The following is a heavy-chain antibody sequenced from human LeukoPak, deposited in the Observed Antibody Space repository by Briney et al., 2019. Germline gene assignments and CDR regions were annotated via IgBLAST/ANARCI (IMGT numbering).Heavy chain of an antibody. Sequence: GSVEVSCKASGYTFTSYDINWVRQATGQGLEWMGWMNPNSGNTGFAQKFQGRITMTRNTSINTAYMELSSLRSEDTAVYYCARGTPSGWYGTAYWGQGTLVTVSS. D-gene: IGHD6-19*01. CDR2: MNPNSGNT. CDR3: ARGTPSGWYGTAY. CDR1: GYTFTSYD. J-gene: IGHJ4*02. V-gene: IGHV1-8*01.